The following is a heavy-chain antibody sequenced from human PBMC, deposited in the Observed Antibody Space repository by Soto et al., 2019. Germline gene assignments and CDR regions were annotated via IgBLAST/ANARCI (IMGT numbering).Heavy chain of an antibody. CDR1: GGSFSGYY. CDR3: ARTPVYGRLPFDY. D-gene: IGHD3-10*01. CDR2: INHSGST. Sequence: PSETLSLTCAVYGGSFSGYYWSWIRQPPGKGLEWTGEINHSGSTNYNPSLKSRVTISVDTSKNQFSLKLSSVTAADTAVYYCARTPVYGRLPFDYWGQGTLVTVSS. J-gene: IGHJ4*02. V-gene: IGHV4-34*01.